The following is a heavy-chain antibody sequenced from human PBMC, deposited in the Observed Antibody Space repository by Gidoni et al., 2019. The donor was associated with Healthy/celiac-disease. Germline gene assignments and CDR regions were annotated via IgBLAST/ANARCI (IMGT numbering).Heavy chain of an antibody. V-gene: IGHV1-18*04. CDR1: GYTFTSYG. Sequence: QVQLVQSGAEVTKPGASVKVSCKASGYTFTSYGISWVRQAPGPGLEWMGWISAYNGNTNYAQKLQGRVTMTTDTSTSTAYMELRSLRSDDTDVYYWARDGCSGGSCYSIFDMDVWGKGTTVTVSS. D-gene: IGHD2-15*01. CDR3: ARDGCSGGSCYSIFDMDV. CDR2: ISAYNGNT. J-gene: IGHJ6*03.